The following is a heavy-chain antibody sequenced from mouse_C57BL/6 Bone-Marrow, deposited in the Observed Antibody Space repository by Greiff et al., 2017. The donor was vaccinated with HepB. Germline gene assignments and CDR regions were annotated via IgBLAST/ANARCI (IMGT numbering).Heavy chain of an antibody. V-gene: IGHV5-6*03. Sequence: EVKLVESGGGLVQPGGSLKLSCAASGFTFSSYGMSWVRQTPDKRLEWVATISSGGSYTYYPDSVKGRFTISRDNAKNTLYLQMSSLKSEDTAMYYCARGIYYYGSPFDYWGQGTTLTVSS. D-gene: IGHD1-1*01. CDR3: ARGIYYYGSPFDY. CDR1: GFTFSSYG. CDR2: ISSGGSYT. J-gene: IGHJ2*01.